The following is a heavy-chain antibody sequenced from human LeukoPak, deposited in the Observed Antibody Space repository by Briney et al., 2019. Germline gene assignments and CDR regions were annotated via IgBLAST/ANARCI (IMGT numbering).Heavy chain of an antibody. CDR1: GGSISNKY. J-gene: IGHJ4*02. Sequence: PSETLSLTCTVSGGSISNKYWSWIRQPPGKGLEWIGYIYYSGSTNYNPSLKSRVTILVDTSKNQFSLKLSSVTAADTAVYYCARREELLRCFDYWGQGTLVTVSS. CDR3: ARREELLRCFDY. CDR2: IYYSGST. V-gene: IGHV4-59*12. D-gene: IGHD1-26*01.